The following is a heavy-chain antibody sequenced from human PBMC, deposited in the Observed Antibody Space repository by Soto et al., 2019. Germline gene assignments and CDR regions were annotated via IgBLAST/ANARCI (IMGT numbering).Heavy chain of an antibody. CDR2: ISSSGST. J-gene: IGHJ5*02. CDR1: GDSIGGVGY. V-gene: IGHV4-31*03. D-gene: IGHD2-21*02. Sequence: SETLSLTCTVSGDSIGGVGYWSWIRQFPGRGLEWIGCISSSGSTYYNPALNNRISLSLDTSQNQFSLKLLSVTAADTAIYYCARSGVTGIVIPSHWFDPWRQGTLVTVSS. CDR3: ARSGVTGIVIPSHWFDP.